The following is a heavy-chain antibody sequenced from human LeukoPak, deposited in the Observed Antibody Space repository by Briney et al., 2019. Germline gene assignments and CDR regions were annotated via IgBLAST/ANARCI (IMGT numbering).Heavy chain of an antibody. D-gene: IGHD2-21*02. CDR2: ISYDGSNK. J-gene: IGHJ4*02. CDR1: GFTFSSYA. Sequence: PGGSLRLSCAASGFTFSSYAMHWVRQAPGKGLEWVAVISYDGSNKYYADSVKGRFTISRDNSKNTLYLQMNSLRAEDTAVYYCAKDLGGDWDGWGQGTLVTVSS. V-gene: IGHV3-30-3*01. CDR3: AKDLGGDWDG.